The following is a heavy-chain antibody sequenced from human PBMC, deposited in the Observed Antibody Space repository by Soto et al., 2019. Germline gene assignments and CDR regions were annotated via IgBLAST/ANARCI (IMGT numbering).Heavy chain of an antibody. Sequence: EVQLLESGGGLVQPGGSLRLSCAASGFTFSTSTVSWVRQAPGKGLELVSFLHAGGDRAHYADSVKGRFTISRDTSRDTLSLQMNSLRAEDTAVYYCAKMGYCGSTSCYYFDYWGQGTLVSVSS. D-gene: IGHD2-2*01. CDR2: LHAGGDRA. CDR3: AKMGYCGSTSCYYFDY. CDR1: GFTFSTST. J-gene: IGHJ4*02. V-gene: IGHV3-23*01.